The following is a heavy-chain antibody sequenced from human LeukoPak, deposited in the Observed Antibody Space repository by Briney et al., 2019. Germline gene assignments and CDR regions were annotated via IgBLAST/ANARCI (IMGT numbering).Heavy chain of an antibody. D-gene: IGHD3-3*01. Sequence: ASVKVSCKASGYTFTGYYMHWVRQAPGQGLEWMGWINPNSGGTNYAQKFQGRVTMTRDTSISTAYMELSRLRSDDTAVYYCARRPVLRFLEFPRRVDAFDIWGQGTMVTVSS. CDR3: ARRPVLRFLEFPRRVDAFDI. J-gene: IGHJ3*02. CDR1: GYTFTGYY. V-gene: IGHV1-2*02. CDR2: INPNSGGT.